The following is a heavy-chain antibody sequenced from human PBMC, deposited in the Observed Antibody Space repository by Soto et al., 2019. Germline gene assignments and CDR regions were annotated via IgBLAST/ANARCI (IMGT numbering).Heavy chain of an antibody. CDR1: GFSLTTDRVG. Sequence: QITLKESGPTLVKPTQTLTLTCTFSGFSLTTDRVGVGWIRQPPGEALEWLAVIYWDDTKTYRPSLESRLTITKDTSTSQVALTMTNMDSVDTATYYCAHAYGGRSLYWGQGTLVTVSS. J-gene: IGHJ4*02. D-gene: IGHD1-26*01. CDR3: AHAYGGRSLY. CDR2: IYWDDTK. V-gene: IGHV2-5*02.